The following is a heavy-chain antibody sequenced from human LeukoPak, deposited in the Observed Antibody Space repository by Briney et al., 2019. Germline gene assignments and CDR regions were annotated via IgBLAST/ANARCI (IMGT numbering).Heavy chain of an antibody. V-gene: IGHV3-33*01. J-gene: IGHJ4*02. CDR3: AREGLAVAAYFDY. D-gene: IGHD6-19*01. CDR1: GFTFSSYG. Sequence: AGGSLRPSCAASGFTFSSYGMHWVRQAPGKGLERVAVIWYDGSNKYYADSVKGRFTISRDNSKNTLYLQMNSLRVEDTAVYYCAREGLAVAAYFDYWGQGTLVTVSS. CDR2: IWYDGSNK.